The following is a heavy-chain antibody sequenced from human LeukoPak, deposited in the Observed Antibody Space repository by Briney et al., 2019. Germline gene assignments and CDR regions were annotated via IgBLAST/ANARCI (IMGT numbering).Heavy chain of an antibody. Sequence: GGSLRLSCRFSGLSFGDSAVTWVRQAPGKGLEWVSTISGSGGSTFYADSVKGRFPISRDNSKNTLFLQMNSLRVEDTAIYYCAKAGSSGWSSSGGDYWGQGSLVTVSS. CDR3: AKAGSSGWSSSGGDY. D-gene: IGHD6-19*01. J-gene: IGHJ4*02. V-gene: IGHV3-23*01. CDR1: GLSFGDSA. CDR2: ISGSGGST.